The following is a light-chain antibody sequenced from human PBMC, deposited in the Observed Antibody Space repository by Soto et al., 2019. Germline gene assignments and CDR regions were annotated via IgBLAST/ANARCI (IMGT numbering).Light chain of an antibody. CDR2: DAS. Sequence: DIQMTQSPSTLSASVGERVTITCRASQSVSNWLAWYQQKPGKAPELLIYDASSLESGVPSRFSGSGSATEFTLTISGLQPDDFATYFCQQYHSYSWTFGQGTKVEIK. CDR3: QQYHSYSWT. V-gene: IGKV1-5*01. J-gene: IGKJ1*01. CDR1: QSVSNW.